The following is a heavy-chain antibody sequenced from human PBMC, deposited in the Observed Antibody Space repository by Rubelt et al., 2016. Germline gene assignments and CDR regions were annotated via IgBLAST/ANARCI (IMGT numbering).Heavy chain of an antibody. V-gene: IGHV4-59*12. CDR3: ARGLQWFGEPFYYGMDV. J-gene: IGHJ6*02. D-gene: IGHD3-10*01. CDR2: IYYSGST. Sequence: GLEWIGYIYYSGSTNYNPSLKSRVTISVDTSKNQFSLKLSSVTAADTAVYYCARGLQWFGEPFYYGMDVWGQGTTVTVSS.